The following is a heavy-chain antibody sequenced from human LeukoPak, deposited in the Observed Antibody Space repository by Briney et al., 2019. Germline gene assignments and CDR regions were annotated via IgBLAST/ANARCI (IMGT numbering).Heavy chain of an antibody. V-gene: IGHV3-15*01. CDR1: GFSFRDAW. CDR2: IRSKTDGGTT. D-gene: IGHD2-21*02. CDR3: TTVWNCGGDCSDAFDI. J-gene: IGHJ3*02. Sequence: GGSLRLSCAASGFSFRDAWMSWVRQAPGKGLEWVGRIRSKTDGGTTDYAAPVKGRFTISRDDSKNTLYLQMNSLKTEDTAVYYCTTVWNCGGDCSDAFDIWGQGTMVTVSS.